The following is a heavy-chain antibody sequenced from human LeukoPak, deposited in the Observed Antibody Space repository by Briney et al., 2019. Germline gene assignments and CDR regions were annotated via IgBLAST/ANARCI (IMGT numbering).Heavy chain of an antibody. CDR3: FVLLRGCSSSPYYFDY. J-gene: IGHJ4*02. CDR1: GYTFTSYY. D-gene: IGHD6-6*01. CDR2: INPSGGST. Sequence: ASVKVSCKASGYTFTSYYMHWVRQAPGQGLEWMGIINPSGGSTSYAQKFQGRVTMTRDTSTSTVYMELSSLRSEDTAVYYCFVLLRGCSSSPYYFDYWGQGTLVTVSS. V-gene: IGHV1-46*01.